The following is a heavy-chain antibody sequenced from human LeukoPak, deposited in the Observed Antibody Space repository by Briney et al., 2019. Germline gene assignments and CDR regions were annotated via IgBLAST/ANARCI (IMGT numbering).Heavy chain of an antibody. D-gene: IGHD4-11*01. CDR2: ISYDGSNR. J-gene: IGHJ4*02. Sequence: GGSLRLSCAASGFTFNNYAIHWVRQAPGKGLEWVAVISYDGSNRYYADSVKGRFTISRDNSKNTLYLQMNSLRAEDTAVYYCARDLTRYDYSNSGPVDYWGQGTLVTVSS. CDR1: GFTFNNYA. V-gene: IGHV3-30*03. CDR3: ARDLTRYDYSNSGPVDY.